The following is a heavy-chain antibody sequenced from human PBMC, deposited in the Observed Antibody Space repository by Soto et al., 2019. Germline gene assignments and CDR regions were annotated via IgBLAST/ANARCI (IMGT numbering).Heavy chain of an antibody. J-gene: IGHJ3*02. CDR3: ARDLVRGGIPSQSGAFDI. Sequence: ASVKVSCKASGYTFTGYYMHWVRQAPGQGLEWMGWINPNSGGTNYAQKFQGWVTMTRDTSISTAYMELSRLRSDDTAVYYCARDLVRGGIPSQSGAFDIWGQGTMVTVSS. CDR2: INPNSGGT. V-gene: IGHV1-2*04. D-gene: IGHD3-10*01. CDR1: GYTFTGYY.